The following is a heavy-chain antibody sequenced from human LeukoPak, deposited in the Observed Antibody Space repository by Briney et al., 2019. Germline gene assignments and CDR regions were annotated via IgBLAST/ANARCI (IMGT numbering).Heavy chain of an antibody. J-gene: IGHJ6*03. CDR3: ARVRDCSGSSCGYYYMDV. Sequence: SQTLSLTCAISGDSVSSNSAAWNWIRQSPSRGLEWLGRTYYRSKWYNDYAVSVKSRITINPDTSKNQFSLQLNSVTPEDTAVYYCARVRDCSGSSCGYYYMDVWGKGTTVTISS. V-gene: IGHV6-1*01. D-gene: IGHD2-15*01. CDR1: GDSVSSNSAA. CDR2: TYYRSKWYN.